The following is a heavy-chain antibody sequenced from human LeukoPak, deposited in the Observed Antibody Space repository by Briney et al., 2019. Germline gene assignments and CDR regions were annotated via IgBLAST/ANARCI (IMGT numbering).Heavy chain of an antibody. CDR3: ARDRSDILTGYNDAFDI. CDR2: IKQDGSET. D-gene: IGHD3-9*01. J-gene: IGHJ3*02. CDR1: GFTFTSYW. V-gene: IGHV3-7*01. Sequence: GGSLRLSCADSGFTFTSYWMSWVRQAPGKGLEWVANIKQDGSETYYVDSVKGRFTISRDNARKSLYLQMNSLRAEDTALYYCARDRSDILTGYNDAFDIWGQGTMVTVSS.